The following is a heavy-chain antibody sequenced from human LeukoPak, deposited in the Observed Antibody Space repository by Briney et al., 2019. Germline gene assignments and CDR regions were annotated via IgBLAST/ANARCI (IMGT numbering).Heavy chain of an antibody. J-gene: IGHJ4*02. CDR1: GGTFSSYA. V-gene: IGHV1-69*13. Sequence: SVKVSCKASGGTFSSYAISWVRQAPGQGLEWMGGIIPIFGTANYAQKFQGRVTITADESTSTAYMELSSLRSEDTAVYYCARGRGDTSMVTCFDYWGQGTLVTVSS. D-gene: IGHD5-18*01. CDR2: IIPIFGTA. CDR3: ARGRGDTSMVTCFDY.